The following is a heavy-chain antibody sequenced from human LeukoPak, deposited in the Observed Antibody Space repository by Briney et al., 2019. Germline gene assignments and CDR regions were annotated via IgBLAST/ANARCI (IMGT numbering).Heavy chain of an antibody. CDR3: TTELEYYDVAYFDY. V-gene: IGHV3-15*01. J-gene: IGHJ4*02. CDR2: IKSKTDGGTT. D-gene: IGHD3-3*01. CDR1: GFILSNAR. Sequence: GGSLRLSCAASGFILSNARMSWVRKAPGKGLEWVGRIKSKTDGGTTDYATPVKGRFTISRDDSKDTLYLQMNSLKTEDTAVYYCTTELEYYDVAYFDYWGQGTLVTVSS.